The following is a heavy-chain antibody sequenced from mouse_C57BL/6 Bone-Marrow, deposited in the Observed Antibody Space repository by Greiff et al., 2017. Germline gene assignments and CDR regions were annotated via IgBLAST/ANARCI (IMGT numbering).Heavy chain of an antibody. CDR2: IDPANGNT. V-gene: IGHV14-3*01. Sequence: VQLKESVAELVRPGASVKLSCTASGFNIKNTYMHWVKQRPEQGLEWIGRIDPANGNTKYAPKFQGKATITADTSSNTAYLQLSSLTSEDTAIYYCAPVTTVVPYYFDYWGQGTTLTVSS. J-gene: IGHJ2*01. D-gene: IGHD1-1*01. CDR3: APVTTVVPYYFDY. CDR1: GFNIKNTY.